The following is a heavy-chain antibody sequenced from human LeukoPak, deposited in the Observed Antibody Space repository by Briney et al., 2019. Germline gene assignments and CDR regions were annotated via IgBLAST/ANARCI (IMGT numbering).Heavy chain of an antibody. D-gene: IGHD6-6*01. CDR3: ARGPNSNWSGLDF. J-gene: IGHJ4*02. CDR2: ISPTGSTT. CDR1: GFTFSSYW. Sequence: GGSLRLSCAASGFTFSSYWMYWVRQAPGKGLVWVSRISPTGSTTSYADSVKGRFTVSRDNAKNTLYLQVNNLRAEDTAVYYCARGPNSNWSGLDFWGRGTLLTVSS. V-gene: IGHV3-74*01.